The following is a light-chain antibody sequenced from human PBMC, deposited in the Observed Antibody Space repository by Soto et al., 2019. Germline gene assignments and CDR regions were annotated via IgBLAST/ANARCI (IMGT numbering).Light chain of an antibody. CDR1: SSDVGTYNI. J-gene: IGLJ2*01. CDR2: EGI. Sequence: QSALTQPASVSGSPGQSITISCTGSGASSDVGTYNIVSWYQQHPGRVPKLIIYEGIKRPSGISSRFSGSKSGNTASLRISGLQAEDEADYYCCSFAGSVLFGGGTKLTVL. CDR3: CSFAGSVL. V-gene: IGLV2-23*01.